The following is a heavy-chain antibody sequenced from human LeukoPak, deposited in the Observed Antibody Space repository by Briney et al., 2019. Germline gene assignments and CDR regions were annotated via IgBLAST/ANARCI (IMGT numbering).Heavy chain of an antibody. Sequence: GSLRLSCAASGFTFSSYGMHWVRQAPGKGLEWVAVISYDGGNKYYADSVKGRFTISRDNSKNTLYLQMNSLRAEDTAVYYCARSVDTAMDPFDCWGQGTLVTVSS. CDR2: ISYDGGNK. D-gene: IGHD5-18*01. V-gene: IGHV3-30*03. CDR1: GFTFSSYG. CDR3: ARSVDTAMDPFDC. J-gene: IGHJ4*02.